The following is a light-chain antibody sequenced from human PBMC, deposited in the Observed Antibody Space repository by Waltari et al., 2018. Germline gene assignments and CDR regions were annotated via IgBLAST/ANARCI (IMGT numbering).Light chain of an antibody. Sequence: QLVLTQSPSASASLGASVKLTCTLSSGYRSDAIAWHQQQPEKGPRYLMKVNSDGSHSKGDGIPDRFSGSGSGAERYLTISSLQSEDEADYYCQTGRHGIWVFGGGTKLTVL. CDR2: VNSDGSH. J-gene: IGLJ3*02. CDR1: SGYRSDA. CDR3: QTGRHGIWV. V-gene: IGLV4-69*01.